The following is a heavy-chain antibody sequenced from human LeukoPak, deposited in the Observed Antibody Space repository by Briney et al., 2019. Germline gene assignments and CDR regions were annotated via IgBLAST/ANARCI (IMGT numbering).Heavy chain of an antibody. CDR2: INHSGST. D-gene: IGHD3-3*01. CDR1: GGSFSGYY. V-gene: IGHV4-34*01. Sequence: SETLSLTCAVYGGSFSGYYWSWLRQPPGKGLEWIGEINHSGSTNYNPSLKSRVTISVDTSKNQFSLKLSSVTAADTAVYYCARGNDDFWSGYYGSALGFDYWGQGTLVTVSS. CDR3: ARGNDDFWSGYYGSALGFDY. J-gene: IGHJ4*02.